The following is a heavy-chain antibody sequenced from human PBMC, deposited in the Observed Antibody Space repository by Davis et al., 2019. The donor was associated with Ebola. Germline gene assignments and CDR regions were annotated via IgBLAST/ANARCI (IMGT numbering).Heavy chain of an antibody. D-gene: IGHD6-6*01. V-gene: IGHV4-34*01. Sequence: SETLSLTCAVYGGSFSGYYWSWIRQPPGKGLEWIGEINHGGSTNYNPSLKSRVTISVDTSKNQFSLKLSSVTAADTAVYYCARGFWGAARLVDYWGQGTLVTVSS. CDR3: ARGFWGAARLVDY. CDR1: GGSFSGYY. J-gene: IGHJ4*02. CDR2: INHGGST.